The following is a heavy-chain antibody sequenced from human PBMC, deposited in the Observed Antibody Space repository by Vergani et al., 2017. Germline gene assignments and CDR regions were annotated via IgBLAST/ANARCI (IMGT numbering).Heavy chain of an antibody. D-gene: IGHD2-2*03. V-gene: IGHV3-74*01. Sequence: EVQLVESGGGLIHPGGSLRLSCEGSGFSFSGYWMHWVRQSPEKGLVWVSRIKSDGSITNYADSVKGRFTISRDNSKNTLYLQMNSLRAEDTAVYYCAKLAVVIGYCSSTSCYAPRIAVAGHSDYWGQGTLVTVSS. CDR1: GFSFSGYW. J-gene: IGHJ4*02. CDR2: IKSDGSIT. CDR3: AKLAVVIGYCSSTSCYAPRIAVAGHSDY.